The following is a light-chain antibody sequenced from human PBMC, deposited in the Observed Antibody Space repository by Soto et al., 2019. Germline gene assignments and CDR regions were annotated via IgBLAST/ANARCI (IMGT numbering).Light chain of an antibody. Sequence: EIVLTQSPATLSLSPGERVTLSCRASQYVSIYLAWYQQKPGQAPRLLIYDASDRATGIPARFSGSGSGTDFTLTISSPEPEDSAVYYCQQRTNWLTFGPGTKVDIK. CDR1: QYVSIY. V-gene: IGKV3-11*01. CDR3: QQRTNWLT. CDR2: DAS. J-gene: IGKJ3*01.